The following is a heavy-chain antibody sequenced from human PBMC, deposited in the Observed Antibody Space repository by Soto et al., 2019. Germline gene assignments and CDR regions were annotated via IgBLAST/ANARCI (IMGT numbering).Heavy chain of an antibody. CDR1: GGSISSSSYY. D-gene: IGHD1-26*01. CDR2: IYYSGST. Sequence: TSETLSLTCTVSGGSISSSSYYWGWIRQPPGKGLEWIGSIYYSGSTYYNPSLKSRVTISVDTSKNQFSLKLSSVTVADTAVYYCASTPPRVGAAHSNYYYYGMDVWGQGTTVTVSS. CDR3: ASTPPRVGAAHSNYYYYGMDV. J-gene: IGHJ6*02. V-gene: IGHV4-39*01.